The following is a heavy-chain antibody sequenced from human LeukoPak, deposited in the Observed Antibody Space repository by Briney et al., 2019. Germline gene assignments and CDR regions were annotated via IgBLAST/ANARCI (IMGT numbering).Heavy chain of an antibody. CDR1: GFTFSSYG. J-gene: IGHJ4*02. Sequence: GGSLRLSCGACGFTFSSYGMHCVRQAPGKGLEWVAVISYDGSNKYYADSVKGRFTISRDNSKNTLYLQMNSLRAEDTAVYYCAKDRGDYYDSSGYNPAGFDYWGQGTLVTVSS. CDR2: ISYDGSNK. D-gene: IGHD3-22*01. CDR3: AKDRGDYYDSSGYNPAGFDY. V-gene: IGHV3-30*18.